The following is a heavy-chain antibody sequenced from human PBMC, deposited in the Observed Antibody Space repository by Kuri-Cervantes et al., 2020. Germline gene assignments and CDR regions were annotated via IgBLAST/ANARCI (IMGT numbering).Heavy chain of an antibody. D-gene: IGHD6-19*01. J-gene: IGHJ5*02. CDR3: ARVGYSSGWYEWFDP. CDR2: IWYDGSNK. Sequence: GESLKISCAASGFTFSSYGMHWVRQAPGKGLEWVAVIWYDGSNKYYADSVKGRFTISRDNSKNTLYLQMNSLRAEDTAVYYCARVGYSSGWYEWFDPWGQGTLVTSPQ. CDR1: GFTFSSYG. V-gene: IGHV3-33*01.